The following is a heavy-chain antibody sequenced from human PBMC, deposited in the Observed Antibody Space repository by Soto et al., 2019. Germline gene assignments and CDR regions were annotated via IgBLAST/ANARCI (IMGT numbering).Heavy chain of an antibody. CDR3: ARQAYDFWSQFDP. Sequence: ASVKVSCKASGYTFTGYYMHWVRQAPGQGLEWMGWINPNTGGTNYAQNFQGRVTISVDTSKNQFSLKLSSVTAADTAVYYCARQAYDFWSQFDPWGQGTLVTVSS. CDR1: GYTFTGYY. J-gene: IGHJ5*02. D-gene: IGHD3-3*01. V-gene: IGHV1-2*02. CDR2: INPNTGGT.